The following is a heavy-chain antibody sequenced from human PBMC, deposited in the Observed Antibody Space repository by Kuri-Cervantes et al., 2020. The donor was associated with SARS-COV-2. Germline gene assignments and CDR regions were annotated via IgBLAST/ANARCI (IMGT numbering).Heavy chain of an antibody. Sequence: GGSLRLSCTASGFIFSDYYMTWIRQAPGKGLEWVSNIGPSGTTKYYADSVKGRFTISRDNAKNSLYLQMSSLRAEDTAVYYCARGQGGLERYWGQGTLVTVSS. CDR2: IGPSGTTK. CDR3: ARGQGGLERY. J-gene: IGHJ4*02. CDR1: GFIFSDYY. V-gene: IGHV3-11*04. D-gene: IGHD3/OR15-3a*01.